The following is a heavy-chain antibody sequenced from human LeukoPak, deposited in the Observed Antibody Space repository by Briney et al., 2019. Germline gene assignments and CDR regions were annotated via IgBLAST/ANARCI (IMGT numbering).Heavy chain of an antibody. V-gene: IGHV6-1*01. D-gene: IGHD3-10*01. Sequence: SQTLSLTCAISGDSVSSNIAAWNWIRQSPSRGLEWLGRTYYRSKWYNDYAVSVKSRITINPDTSKNQFSLQLNSVTPEDTAVYYCARDQARGVNVKYYFDYWGQGTLVTVSS. CDR3: ARDQARGVNVKYYFDY. CDR2: TYYRSKWYN. CDR1: GDSVSSNIAA. J-gene: IGHJ4*02.